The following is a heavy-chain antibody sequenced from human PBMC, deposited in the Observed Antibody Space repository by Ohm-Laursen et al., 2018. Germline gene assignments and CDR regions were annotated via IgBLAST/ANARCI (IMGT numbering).Heavy chain of an antibody. Sequence: SLRLSCAASGFTVSSNYMSWVRQAPGKGLEWVSVIYSVGSTYYADSVKGRFTISRDNSKNTLYLQMNSLRVEDTAVYYCARVALRWPFDYWGQGTLVTVSS. CDR2: IYSVGST. V-gene: IGHV3-53*01. D-gene: IGHD4-23*01. CDR1: GFTVSSNY. J-gene: IGHJ4*02. CDR3: ARVALRWPFDY.